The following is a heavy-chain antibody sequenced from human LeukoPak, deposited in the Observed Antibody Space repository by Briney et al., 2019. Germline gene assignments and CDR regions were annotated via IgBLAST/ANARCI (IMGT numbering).Heavy chain of an antibody. J-gene: IGHJ4*02. Sequence: SETLSLTCTVSGGSISSSSYYWGWIRQPPGKGLEWIGSIYYSGSTYYNPSLKSRVTISVDTSKNQFSLKLSSVTAADTAVYYCARHQGYYYGSGSSPYYFDYWGQGTLVTVSS. V-gene: IGHV4-39*01. D-gene: IGHD3-10*01. CDR1: GGSISSSSYY. CDR2: IYYSGST. CDR3: ARHQGYYYGSGSSPYYFDY.